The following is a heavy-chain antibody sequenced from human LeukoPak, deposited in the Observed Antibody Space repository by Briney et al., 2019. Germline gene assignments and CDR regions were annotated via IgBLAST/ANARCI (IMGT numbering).Heavy chain of an antibody. D-gene: IGHD2-2*01. Sequence: QAGGSLRLSCAASGFTFSSYGMHWVRQAPGKGLEWVAVISYDGSNKYYADSVKGRFTISRDNSKNTLYLQMSSLRAEDTAVYYCAIHGQYHTLDYWGQGTLVTVSS. CDR1: GFTFSSYG. J-gene: IGHJ4*02. V-gene: IGHV3-30*03. CDR3: AIHGQYHTLDY. CDR2: ISYDGSNK.